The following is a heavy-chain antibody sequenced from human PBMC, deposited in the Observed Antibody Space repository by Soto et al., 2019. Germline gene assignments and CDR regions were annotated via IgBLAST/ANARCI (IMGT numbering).Heavy chain of an antibody. V-gene: IGHV1-46*01. J-gene: IGHJ6*02. CDR3: AKYDYYYYGMDV. D-gene: IGHD2-2*01. CDR1: GYTFTSYY. CDR2: INANNGST. Sequence: ASVKVSCKASGYTFTSYYMHWVRQAPGQGLEWMGIINANNGSTNYAQKLQGRVTMTTDTSTSTAYMELRSLRSDDTAVYYCAKYDYYYYGMDVWGQGATVTLSS.